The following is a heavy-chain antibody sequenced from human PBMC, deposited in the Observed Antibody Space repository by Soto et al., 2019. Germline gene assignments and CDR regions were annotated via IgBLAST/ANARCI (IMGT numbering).Heavy chain of an antibody. CDR1: GFTLRSYW. CDR3: VRDRPHNWFDP. V-gene: IGHV3-74*01. CDR2: IDTDGSRT. D-gene: IGHD6-6*01. Sequence: GGSLRLSCAASGFTLRSYWMHWVRQAPGKGPMWVSRIDTDGSRTTYADSVKGRFTISRDNAKNMMYLQMNSLRAEDTAVYYCVRDRPHNWFDPWGQGTLVTVSS. J-gene: IGHJ5*02.